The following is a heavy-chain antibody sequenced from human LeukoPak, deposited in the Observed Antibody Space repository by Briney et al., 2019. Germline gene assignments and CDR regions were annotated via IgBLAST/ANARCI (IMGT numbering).Heavy chain of an antibody. CDR1: GGSISPYY. Sequence: PSETLSLTCTVSGGSISPYYWSWIRQPPGKGLEWFGYMCYSGRTNYNPSLKSRVTISVGTSKNQFSLKLSSVTAADTAVYYCARSSGYYWYFDLWGRDTLVTVSS. D-gene: IGHD3-22*01. J-gene: IGHJ2*01. V-gene: IGHV4-59*01. CDR2: MCYSGRT. CDR3: ARSSGYYWYFDL.